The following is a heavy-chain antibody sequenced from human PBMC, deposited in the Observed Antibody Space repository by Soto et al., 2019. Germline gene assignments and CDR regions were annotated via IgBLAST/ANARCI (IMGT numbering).Heavy chain of an antibody. V-gene: IGHV3-23*01. J-gene: IGHJ6*04. D-gene: IGHD2-8*02. Sequence: EVQLLESGGGLVQPGGSLRLSCAASGFPLSTYGMTWVRQAPGKGLEWVSAITGTGGNTYYVDSVKGRFTSSRDKFKNIHYLQMKSLRVEGPAVYYRARIRRYWYGLDVLGTGARVTVSS. CDR2: ITGTGGNT. CDR1: GFPLSTYG. CDR3: ARIRRYWYGLDV.